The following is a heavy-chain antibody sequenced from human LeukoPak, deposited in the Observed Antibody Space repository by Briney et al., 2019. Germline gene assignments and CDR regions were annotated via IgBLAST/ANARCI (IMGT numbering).Heavy chain of an antibody. CDR2: INDDGSDT. D-gene: IGHD2-15*01. V-gene: IGHV3-74*01. CDR3: VRGGPSTWS. CDR1: GFTFKLYW. Sequence: GGSLRLSCAVSGFTFKLYWMHWVRRAPGRAPVWVSRINDDGSDTTYADSVKGRFTISRDDAKNMLFLQMNSLRAEDTAVYYCVRGGPSTWSWGQGTVVTVSS. J-gene: IGHJ5*02.